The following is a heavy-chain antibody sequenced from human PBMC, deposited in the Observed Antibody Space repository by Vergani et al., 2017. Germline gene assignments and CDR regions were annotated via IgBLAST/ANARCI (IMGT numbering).Heavy chain of an antibody. CDR1: GFSFSDHY. D-gene: IGHD4-11*01. V-gene: IGHV3-11*01. CDR3: ARDHRDYNNDPGNFDI. Sequence: QEQLLQSGGGVVKPGGSLRLSCAAPGFSFSDHYMTWIRQAPGKGLEWVSYISNSGNTIEYADSVKGRFSISRDNAKSSLFLQMDSLRAEDTAVYYCARDHRDYNNDPGNFDIWGQGSMVTVSS. J-gene: IGHJ3*02. CDR2: ISNSGNTI.